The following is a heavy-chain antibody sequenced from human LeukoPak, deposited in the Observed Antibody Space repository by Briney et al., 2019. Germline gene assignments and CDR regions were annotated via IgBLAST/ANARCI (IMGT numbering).Heavy chain of an antibody. CDR1: GFTISTYG. CDR3: ARDEVVGATFDY. CDR2: ISYDGSDK. V-gene: IGHV3-30*03. D-gene: IGHD1-26*01. Sequence: GGSLRLSCAASGFTISTYGMHWVRQAPGKGLEWVALISYDGSDKYYADSVKGRFTISRDNSKNSLYLQMNSLRAEDTAVYYCARDEVVGATFDYWGQGTLVTVSS. J-gene: IGHJ4*02.